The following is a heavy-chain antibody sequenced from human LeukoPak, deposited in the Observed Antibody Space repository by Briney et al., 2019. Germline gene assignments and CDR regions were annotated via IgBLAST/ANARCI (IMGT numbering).Heavy chain of an antibody. J-gene: IGHJ4*02. D-gene: IGHD6-19*01. CDR3: ARVQSIAVAGTPSTASPIDY. CDR2: IYHSGST. Sequence: PSETLSLTCAVSGGSISSSNWWSWVRQPPGKGLEWIGEIYHSGSTNYNPSLKSRVTISVDKSKNQFSLKLSSVTAADTAVYYCARVQSIAVAGTPSTASPIDYWGQGTLVTVSS. V-gene: IGHV4-4*02. CDR1: GGSISSSNW.